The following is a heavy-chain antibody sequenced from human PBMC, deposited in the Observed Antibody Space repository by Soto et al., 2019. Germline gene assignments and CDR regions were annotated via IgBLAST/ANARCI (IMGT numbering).Heavy chain of an antibody. J-gene: IGHJ6*02. D-gene: IGHD2-2*01. Sequence: QVQLQQSGPGLVKPSQTLSLTCAISGDSVSSNSAAWNWIRQSPSRGLEWLGRTYYRSKWYNDYAVSVKSRITINPDTSQNQFSLQLNSVTPEDTAVYYCAREGCSSTSCYGYYYYYYGMDVWGQGTTVTVSS. CDR3: AREGCSSTSCYGYYYYYYGMDV. V-gene: IGHV6-1*01. CDR2: TYYRSKWYN. CDR1: GDSVSSNSAA.